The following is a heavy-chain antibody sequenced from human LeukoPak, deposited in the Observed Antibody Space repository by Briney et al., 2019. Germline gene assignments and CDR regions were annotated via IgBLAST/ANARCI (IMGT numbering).Heavy chain of an antibody. D-gene: IGHD1-26*01. CDR2: YSGGST. J-gene: IGHJ3*02. Sequence: GGSLRLSCTASGFSFSIYALSWVRQAPGKGLEWVSIYSGGSTFYADSVKGRFTISRDNSKNTLYLQMNSLRAEDTAVYYCARGGSYLSAFDIWGQGTMVTVSS. CDR1: GFSFSIYA. V-gene: IGHV3-53*01. CDR3: ARGGSYLSAFDI.